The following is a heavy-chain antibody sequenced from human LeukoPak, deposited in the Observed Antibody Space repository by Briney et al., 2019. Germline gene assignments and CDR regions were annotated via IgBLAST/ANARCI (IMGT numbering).Heavy chain of an antibody. V-gene: IGHV3-66*01. CDR3: ARAYYYYYCGMDV. CDR2: IYSGGST. J-gene: IGHJ6*02. CDR1: GFTVSSNY. Sequence: GGSLRLSCAASGFTVSSNYMSWVRQAPGKRLEWVSVIYSGGSTYYADSVKGRFTISRDNSKNTLYLQMNSLRAEDTAVYYCARAYYYYYCGMDVWGQGTTVTVSS.